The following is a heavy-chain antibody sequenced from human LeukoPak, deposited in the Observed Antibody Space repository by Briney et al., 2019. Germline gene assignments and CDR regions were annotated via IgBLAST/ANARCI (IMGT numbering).Heavy chain of an antibody. CDR3: ASLLRFLEWLSKDYGMDV. CDR1: GFAFSSYA. V-gene: IGHV3-30-3*01. J-gene: IGHJ6*02. CDR2: ISYDGSNK. Sequence: GGSLRLSCAASGFAFSSYAMHWVRQAPGKGLEWVAVISYDGSNKYYADSVKGRFTISRDNSKNTLYLQMNSLRAEDTAVYYCASLLRFLEWLSKDYGMDVWGQGTTVTVSS. D-gene: IGHD3-3*01.